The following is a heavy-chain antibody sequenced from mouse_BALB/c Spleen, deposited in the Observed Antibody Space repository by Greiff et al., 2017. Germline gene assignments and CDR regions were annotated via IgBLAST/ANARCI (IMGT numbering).Heavy chain of an antibody. V-gene: IGHV5-6-5*01. J-gene: IGHJ4*01. D-gene: IGHD2-2*01. CDR3: ANGGYSAMDY. Sequence: EVKLMESGGGLVKPGGSLKLSCAASGFTFSSYAMSWVRQTPEKRLEWVASISSGGSTYYPDSVKGRFTISRDNARNILYLQMSSLRSEDTAMYYCANGGYSAMDYWGQGTSVTVSS. CDR2: ISSGGST. CDR1: GFTFSSYA.